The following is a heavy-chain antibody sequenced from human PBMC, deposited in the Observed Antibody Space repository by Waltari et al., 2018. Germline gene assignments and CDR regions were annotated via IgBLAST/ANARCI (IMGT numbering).Heavy chain of an antibody. CDR3: TGGAVTGTDF. CDR1: GFTFSGST. J-gene: IGHJ4*02. CDR2: IRSKPNNYAT. D-gene: IGHD6-13*01. V-gene: IGHV3-73*01. Sequence: EVQVVESGGGLVQPGGSLELSCAPSGFTFSGSTIPWVRQTSGKGLEWIGRIRSKPNNYATRYTASVEGRFTISRDDSENTAYLQMSSLMTEDTAVYYCTGGAVTGTDFWGQGTLVTVSS.